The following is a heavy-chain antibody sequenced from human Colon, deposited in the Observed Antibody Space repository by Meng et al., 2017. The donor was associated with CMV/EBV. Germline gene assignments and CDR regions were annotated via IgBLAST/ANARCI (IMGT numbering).Heavy chain of an antibody. CDR2: INPNSGET. J-gene: IGHJ4*02. CDR1: GYTFTGFY. Sequence: QVQLEQSGAEVKKPGASVKVSCKASGYTFTGFYMQWVRQAPGQGLEWMGRINPNSGETDYAQKFQGRVTMTRDTSISTAYMELSRLTSDDSAVYYCARVYGDYLFDYWGQGTLVTVSS. D-gene: IGHD4-17*01. V-gene: IGHV1-2*06. CDR3: ARVYGDYLFDY.